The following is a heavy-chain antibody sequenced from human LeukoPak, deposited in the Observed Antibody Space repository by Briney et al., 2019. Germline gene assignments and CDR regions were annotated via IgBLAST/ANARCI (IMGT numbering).Heavy chain of an antibody. CDR3: ARDGGRPGRNHYFDY. Sequence: SETLSLTCTVSGGSISSSSYYWGWVRQPPGKGLEWIGNIYYSGSTYYNPSLKSRVTISVDTSKNQFSLKLTPVTAADTAVYYCARDGGRPGRNHYFDYWGQGTLVTVSS. CDR1: GGSISSSSYY. CDR2: IYYSGST. D-gene: IGHD1-14*01. J-gene: IGHJ4*02. V-gene: IGHV4-39*07.